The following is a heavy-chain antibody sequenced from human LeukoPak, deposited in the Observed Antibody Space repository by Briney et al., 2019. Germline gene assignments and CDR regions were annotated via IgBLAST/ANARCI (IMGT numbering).Heavy chain of an antibody. V-gene: IGHV3-7*01. D-gene: IGHD1-26*01. Sequence: PGGSLRLSCAASGFTFSSYWMSWVRQAPGKGLEWVANIKQDGSEKYYVDSVKGRFTISRDNSKNTLYLQMNSLRAEDTAVYYCARDGSYLDAFDIWGQGTMVTVSS. J-gene: IGHJ3*02. CDR2: IKQDGSEK. CDR3: ARDGSYLDAFDI. CDR1: GFTFSSYW.